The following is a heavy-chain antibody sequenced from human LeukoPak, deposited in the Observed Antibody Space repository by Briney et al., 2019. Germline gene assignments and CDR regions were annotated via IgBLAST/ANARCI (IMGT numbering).Heavy chain of an antibody. CDR2: INPNSGGT. Sequence: ASVTVSCKASGYTFTGYYMHWVRQAPGQGLEWMGWINPNSGGTNYAQKFQGRVTMTRDTSISTAYMELSRLRSDDTAVYYCARESWVEQQRVRGYHLNWFDPWGQGTLVTVSS. J-gene: IGHJ5*02. CDR1: GYTFTGYY. D-gene: IGHD6-13*01. V-gene: IGHV1-2*02. CDR3: ARESWVEQQRVRGYHLNWFDP.